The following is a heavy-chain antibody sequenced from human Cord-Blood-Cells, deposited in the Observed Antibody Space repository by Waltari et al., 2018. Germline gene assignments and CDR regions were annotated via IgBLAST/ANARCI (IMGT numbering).Heavy chain of an antibody. J-gene: IGHJ4*02. D-gene: IGHD5-12*01. Sequence: EVQLVQSGAEVQKPGATVKISCEVYGYTFTHYYMHWGQQAPGKGLEWMGLVDPEDGETIYAEKFQGRVTITADTSTDTAYMELSSLRSEDTAVYYCATLPATEGVDYWGQGTLVTVSS. CDR2: VDPEDGET. V-gene: IGHV1-69-2*01. CDR1: GYTFTHYY. CDR3: ATLPATEGVDY.